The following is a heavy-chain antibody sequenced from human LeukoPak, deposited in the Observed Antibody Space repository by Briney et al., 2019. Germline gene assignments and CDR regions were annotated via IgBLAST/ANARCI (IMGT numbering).Heavy chain of an antibody. D-gene: IGHD2-15*01. Sequence: PGVSLRLSCAASGFTFSSYAMSWVRQAPGKGLEWVSAISGSGGSTYYADSVKGRFTISRDNSKNTLYLQMNSLRAEDTAVYYCAKDGPPIVVVVAATPGYFDYWGQGTLVTVSS. CDR1: GFTFSSYA. V-gene: IGHV3-23*01. CDR3: AKDGPPIVVVVAATPGYFDY. J-gene: IGHJ4*02. CDR2: ISGSGGST.